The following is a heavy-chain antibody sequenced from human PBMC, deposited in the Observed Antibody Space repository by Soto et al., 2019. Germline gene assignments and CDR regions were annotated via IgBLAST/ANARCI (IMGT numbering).Heavy chain of an antibody. CDR1: GYTFTTCG. J-gene: IGHJ4*02. CDR2: INAGSGDT. CDR3: ARRSPYYGIDY. D-gene: IGHD1-26*01. V-gene: IGHV1-3*01. Sequence: QVQLVQSGAEVKKPGASVKVSCKASGYTFTTCGIHWVRQAPGQSLEWMGWINAGSGDTKYSQKFQGRVTITRDTSADTAYMELTSLRPEATAVYYCARRSPYYGIDYWGQGTLVTVSS.